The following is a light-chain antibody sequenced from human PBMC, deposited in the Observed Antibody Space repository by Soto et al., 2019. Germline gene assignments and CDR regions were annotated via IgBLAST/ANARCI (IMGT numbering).Light chain of an antibody. CDR1: TSDVGSYSL. V-gene: IGLV2-23*01. CDR3: CSYAGTSSWL. Sequence: QSALTQPASVSGSPGQSITISCIGTTSDVGSYSLVSWYQQHPGKAPKIIIYEGNKRPSGVSSRFSGSKSGDTASLTISGLQAEDEAEYYCCSYAGTSSWLFGGGTKLTVL. CDR2: EGN. J-gene: IGLJ3*02.